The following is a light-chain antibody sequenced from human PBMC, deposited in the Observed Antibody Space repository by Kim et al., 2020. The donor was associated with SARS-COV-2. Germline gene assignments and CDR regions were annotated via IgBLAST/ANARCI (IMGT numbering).Light chain of an antibody. CDR1: SVLSCGAFY. J-gene: IGLJ3*02. CDR2: YHSDSNK. Sequence: LSSVLSCGAFYIGWDQPKPGNPPRYLLYYHSDSNKGQGSEVPSRFSGPNDASANAGILRISGLQPEDEADYYCGTWHSNSKTPRVFGGGTQLTVL. V-gene: IGLV5-52*01. CDR3: GTWHSNSKTPRV.